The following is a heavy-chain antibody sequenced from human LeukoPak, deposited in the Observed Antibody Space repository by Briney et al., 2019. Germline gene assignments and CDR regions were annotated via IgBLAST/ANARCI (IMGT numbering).Heavy chain of an antibody. Sequence: GGSLRLSCAASGFTFSSYAMSWVRQAPGKGLEWVAAITGSGGTTYYGDSVKGRFTISRDNSKNTLYLQMNSLRAEDTAVYYCARDGGDGYSDYWGQGTLVTVSS. CDR1: GFTFSSYA. CDR3: ARDGGDGYSDY. D-gene: IGHD5-24*01. J-gene: IGHJ4*02. V-gene: IGHV3-23*01. CDR2: ITGSGGTT.